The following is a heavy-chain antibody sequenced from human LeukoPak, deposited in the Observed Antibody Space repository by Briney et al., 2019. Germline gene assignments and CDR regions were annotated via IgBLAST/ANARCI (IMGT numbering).Heavy chain of an antibody. CDR1: GFNFVDHA. CDR3: VRVIRGFNANGDY. D-gene: IGHD5-24*01. J-gene: IGHJ4*02. Sequence: GGSLRLSCTGSGFNFVDHAMTWVRQAPGKGLEWVGFIRSKAYGGTGQYAASVKGRFTISRDDSKSIAYLQMNSLKAEDTAEYYCVRVIRGFNANGDYWGQGTLVTVSS. CDR2: IRSKAYGGTG. V-gene: IGHV3-49*04.